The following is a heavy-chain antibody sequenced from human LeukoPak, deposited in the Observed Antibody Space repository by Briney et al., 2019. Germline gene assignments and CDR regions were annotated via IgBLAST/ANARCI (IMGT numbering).Heavy chain of an antibody. CDR2: ISWNSGSI. CDR1: GFIFDDYA. Sequence: GRSLRLSCAASGFIFDDYAMYWVRQVPGEGLEWVSGISWNSGSIGYADSVKGRFTISRDNAKNSLYLQMNSLRAEDTAFYYCAKSSRPVQQLPHLTDWGQGTLVTVSS. V-gene: IGHV3-9*01. D-gene: IGHD6-13*01. CDR3: AKSSRPVQQLPHLTD. J-gene: IGHJ4*02.